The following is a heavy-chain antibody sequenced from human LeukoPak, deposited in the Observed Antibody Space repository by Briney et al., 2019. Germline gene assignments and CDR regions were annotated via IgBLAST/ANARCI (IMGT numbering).Heavy chain of an antibody. J-gene: IGHJ5*02. Sequence: ASVKVSCKSSGYSFTSYSMHWVRQAPGQGLEWMGIINPTDGSASYAQKFQGRVTMTRDMSTSTVYMDLRSLRSDDRAVYFCARGHGSGSTNWFDPWGQGTLVTVSP. CDR3: ARGHGSGSTNWFDP. D-gene: IGHD3-10*01. CDR1: GYSFTSYS. V-gene: IGHV1-46*01. CDR2: INPTDGSA.